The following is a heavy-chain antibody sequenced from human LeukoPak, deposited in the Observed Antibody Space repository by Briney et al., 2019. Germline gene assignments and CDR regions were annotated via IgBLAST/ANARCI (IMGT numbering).Heavy chain of an antibody. CDR2: IYSGGST. J-gene: IGHJ4*02. CDR1: GFTVSSNY. CDR3: ARDYCSSTSCLFDY. Sequence: GGSLRLSCAASGFTVSSNYMSWVRQAPGKGLEWVSVIYSGGSTYYADSVKGRFTISRDNSKNTLYLQMNSLRTEDTAVYYCARDYCSSTSCLFDYWGQGTLVTVSS. D-gene: IGHD2-2*01. V-gene: IGHV3-53*01.